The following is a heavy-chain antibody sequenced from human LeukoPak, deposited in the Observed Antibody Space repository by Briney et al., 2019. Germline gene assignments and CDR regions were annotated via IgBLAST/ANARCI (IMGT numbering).Heavy chain of an antibody. CDR3: ASYLGIKNGTRKYYFDY. V-gene: IGHV1-2*02. CDR2: INPNSGGT. D-gene: IGHD1-14*01. J-gene: IGHJ4*02. CDR1: GYTFTGYY. Sequence: ASVKVSCKASGYTFTGYYMHWVRQAPGQGLEWMGWINPNSGGTNYAQKFQGRVTMTRDTSISTAYMELSRLRSDDTAVYYCASYLGIKNGTRKYYFDYWGQGTLVTVSS.